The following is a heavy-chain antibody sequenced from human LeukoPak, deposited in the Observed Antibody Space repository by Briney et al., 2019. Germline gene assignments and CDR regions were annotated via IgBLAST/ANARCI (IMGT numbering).Heavy chain of an antibody. D-gene: IGHD6-13*01. J-gene: IGHJ6*02. CDR1: GFTFSNRW. CDR2: IRHDGGEK. CDR3: ARRIILAASGWGYGMGV. V-gene: IGHV3-7*03. Sequence: GGSLRLSCAASGFTFSNRWMSWVRQAPGKGLEWVANIRHDGGEKYYVGSVRGRFTISRDNTKNSLSLQMNSLRAEDTAIYYCARRIILAASGWGYGMGVWGQGTTVTVSS.